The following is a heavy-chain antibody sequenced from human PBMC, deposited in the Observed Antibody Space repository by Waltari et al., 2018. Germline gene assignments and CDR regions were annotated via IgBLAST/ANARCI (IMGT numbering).Heavy chain of an antibody. CDR2: INPNNRRP. J-gene: IGHJ5*01. CDR1: GYIFTAHG. Sequence: QVQLVQSGSELKNPGASVKISCRTSGYIFTAHGRYWVRQAPTQGLQWMGRINPNNRRPTYAQDFTGRFVFSLDKAVDTAYLEISSLQSEDTAIYFCARDPKYCSGGTCKAWFDSWGQGTLVSVSS. V-gene: IGHV7-4-1*02. D-gene: IGHD2-15*01. CDR3: ARDPKYCSGGTCKAWFDS.